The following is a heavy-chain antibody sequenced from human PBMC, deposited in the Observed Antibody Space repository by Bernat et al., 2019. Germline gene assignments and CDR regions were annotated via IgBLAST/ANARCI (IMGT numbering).Heavy chain of an antibody. CDR2: ISYVGSNK. Sequence: QVQLVESGGGVVQPGRSLRLSCAASGFTFSSYGMHWVRQAPGKGLVWVAVISYVGSNKYYADSVKGRFTISRDNSKTTLYLQMNSLRAEDTAVYYCAKDRGTTVVTPWFDPWGQGTLVTVSS. D-gene: IGHD4-23*01. V-gene: IGHV3-30*18. J-gene: IGHJ5*02. CDR1: GFTFSSYG. CDR3: AKDRGTTVVTPWFDP.